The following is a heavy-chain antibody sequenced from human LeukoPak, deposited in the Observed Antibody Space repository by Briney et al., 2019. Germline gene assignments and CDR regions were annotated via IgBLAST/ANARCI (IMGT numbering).Heavy chain of an antibody. D-gene: IGHD3-9*01. CDR2: IIPIFGTA. CDR1: RGTFSSYA. CDR3: ARLYDISNSWFDP. Sequence: ASVKVSCKSCRGTFSSYAISWVRQAPGQGREWMGGIIPIFGTANYAQKFQGRVTITTDESTSTAYMELSSLRSGDTAVYYCARLYDISNSWFDPWGQGTLVTVSS. J-gene: IGHJ5*02. V-gene: IGHV1-69*05.